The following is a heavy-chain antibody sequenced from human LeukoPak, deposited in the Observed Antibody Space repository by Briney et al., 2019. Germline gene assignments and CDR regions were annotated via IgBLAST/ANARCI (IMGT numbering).Heavy chain of an antibody. V-gene: IGHV1-2*02. D-gene: IGHD2-21*02. Sequence: ASVKVSCKASGYTFTGYYMHWVRQAPGQGLEWMGWINPNSGGTNYAQKFQGRDTMTRDTSISAAYMELSRLRSDDTAVYYCARDRGGVVVTANFDYWGQGTLVTVSS. CDR3: ARDRGGVVVTANFDY. CDR1: GYTFTGYY. CDR2: INPNSGGT. J-gene: IGHJ4*02.